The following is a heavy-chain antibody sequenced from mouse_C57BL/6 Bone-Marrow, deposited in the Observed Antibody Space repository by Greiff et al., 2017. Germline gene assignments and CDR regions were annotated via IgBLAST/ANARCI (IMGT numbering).Heavy chain of an antibody. D-gene: IGHD1-1*01. J-gene: IGHJ4*01. CDR1: GYTFTDYN. Sequence: EVQLQQSGPELVKPGASVKIPCKASGYTFTDYNMAWVKQSHGKSLEWIGDINPNNGGTIYNQKFKGKATLTVDKSSSTAYMELRSLTSEDTAVYYCARYYYGSRGYAMDYWGQGTSVTVSS. V-gene: IGHV1-18*01. CDR3: ARYYYGSRGYAMDY. CDR2: INPNNGGT.